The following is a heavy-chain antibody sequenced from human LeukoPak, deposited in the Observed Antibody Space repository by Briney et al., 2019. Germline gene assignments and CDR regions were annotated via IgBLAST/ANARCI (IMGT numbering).Heavy chain of an antibody. J-gene: IGHJ6*03. Sequence: PGGSLRHSSAASGFTFTNFWMTWVRQAPGKGLEWVANIKQDGSEESYVDSVKGRFTISRDNTRNSLYLQMDSLRVGDTAVYYCARTQSNRETAGYYRYHYMDVWGKGTTVTVSS. CDR2: IKQDGSEE. CDR1: GFTFTNFW. V-gene: IGHV3-7*01. D-gene: IGHD3-10*01. CDR3: ARTQSNRETAGYYRYHYMDV.